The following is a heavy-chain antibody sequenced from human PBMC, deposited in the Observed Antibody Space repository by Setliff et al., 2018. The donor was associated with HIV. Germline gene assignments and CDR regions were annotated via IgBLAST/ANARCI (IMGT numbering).Heavy chain of an antibody. Sequence: GASVKVSCKASGYTFTGYYMHWVRQAPGQGLEWMGWINPNNGGTNYAQKFQGRVTMTRDTSISTAYMELSRLRSDDTAVYYCARGTTPLGWFDPWGQGTLVTVSS. D-gene: IGHD2-2*01. CDR1: GYTFTGYY. V-gene: IGHV1-2*02. J-gene: IGHJ5*02. CDR2: INPNNGGT. CDR3: ARGTTPLGWFDP.